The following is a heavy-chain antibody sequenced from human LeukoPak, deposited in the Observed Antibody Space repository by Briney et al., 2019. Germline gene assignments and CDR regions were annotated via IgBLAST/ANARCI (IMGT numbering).Heavy chain of an antibody. CDR2: ISGSGGST. CDR3: AKVSKDLWELNDY. Sequence: PGGSLRLSCAASGFTFSSYGMSWVRQAPGKGLEWVSAISGSGGSTYYADSVKGRFTISRDNSKNTLYLQMNSLRAEDTAVYYCAKVSKDLWELNDYWGQGTLVTVSS. J-gene: IGHJ4*02. CDR1: GFTFSSYG. D-gene: IGHD1-26*01. V-gene: IGHV3-23*01.